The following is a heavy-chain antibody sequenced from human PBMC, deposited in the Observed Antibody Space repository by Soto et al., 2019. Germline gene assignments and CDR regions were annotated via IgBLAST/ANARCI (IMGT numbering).Heavy chain of an antibody. V-gene: IGHV3-30*18. CDR1: RFSFSTYC. D-gene: IGHD2-2*01. CDR3: ANDLRYHYAPDAFDF. Sequence: GGSLRLSCAASRFSFSTYCMHCVRQAPGKGLEWVAVISYDGSEKYYADSVKGRFTISRDNSKNTLYLQMDSLRAEDTAVYFCANDLRYHYAPDAFDFWGQGTMVTVSS. J-gene: IGHJ3*01. CDR2: ISYDGSEK.